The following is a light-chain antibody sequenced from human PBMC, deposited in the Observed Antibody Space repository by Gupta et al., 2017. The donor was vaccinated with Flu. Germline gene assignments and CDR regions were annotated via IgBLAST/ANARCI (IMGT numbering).Light chain of an antibody. CDR3: SSYTTNKTLVI. CDR2: EVS. V-gene: IGLV2-14*01. J-gene: IGLJ2*01. Sequence: ITISCTGTSSDLGGYNYVSWYKQHPGKAPKLIIYEVSDRPSGVSDRFSGSKSGNTASLTISGLQAEDEAYYHCSSYTTNKTLVIFGGGTKLTVL. CDR1: SSDLGGYNY.